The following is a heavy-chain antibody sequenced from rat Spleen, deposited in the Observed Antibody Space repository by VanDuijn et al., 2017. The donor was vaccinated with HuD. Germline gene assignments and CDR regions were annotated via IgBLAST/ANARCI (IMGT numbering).Heavy chain of an antibody. CDR1: GFSLISYA. J-gene: IGHJ2*01. CDR3: ARSNGYGPFDY. Sequence: QVQLKESGPGLVQPSQTLSLTCTVSGFSLISYAVNWVRQPPGKGLEWMGGIWGDGSTNYNSALKSRLSISRDTSKSQIFLKMNSLQTEDTAMYFCARSNGYGPFDYWGQGVMVTVSS. CDR2: IWGDGST. V-gene: IGHV2-13*01. D-gene: IGHD1-3*01.